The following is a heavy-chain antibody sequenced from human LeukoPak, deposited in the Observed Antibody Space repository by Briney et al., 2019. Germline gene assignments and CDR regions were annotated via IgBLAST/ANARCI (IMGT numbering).Heavy chain of an antibody. Sequence: PGGSLRLSCAASGFTFSSYAMHWDRQAPGKGLEWVAVISYDGSNKYYADSVKGRFTISRDNSKNTLYLQMNSLRAEDTAVYYCARSYYGSGYYGMDVWGQGTTVTVSS. CDR2: ISYDGSNK. CDR1: GFTFSSYA. CDR3: ARSYYGSGYYGMDV. D-gene: IGHD3-10*01. J-gene: IGHJ6*02. V-gene: IGHV3-30*04.